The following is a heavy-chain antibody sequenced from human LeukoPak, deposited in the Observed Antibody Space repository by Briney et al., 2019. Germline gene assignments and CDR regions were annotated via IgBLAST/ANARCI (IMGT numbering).Heavy chain of an antibody. CDR1: GFTFSIYG. V-gene: IGHV3-30*02. Sequence: PGGSLRLSCAASGFTFSIYGMHWVRQAPGKGLEWVAFIRDDGSNKFYADSVKGRFTISRDNSKNTLYLQMNSLRAEDTAVYYCAREGYYDSSGHGDAFDIWGQGTMVTVSS. J-gene: IGHJ3*02. D-gene: IGHD3-22*01. CDR3: AREGYYDSSGHGDAFDI. CDR2: IRDDGSNK.